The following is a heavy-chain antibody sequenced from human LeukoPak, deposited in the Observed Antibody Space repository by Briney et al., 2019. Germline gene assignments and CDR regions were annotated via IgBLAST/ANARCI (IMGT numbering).Heavy chain of an antibody. CDR3: VRDDPGDY. J-gene: IGHJ4*02. CDR2: IHPDGIEK. Sequence: GGSLRLSCAASGFTFRTYWMSWVRQAPGKGLEWVANIHPDGIEKYHVDSVKGRFTISRDNARNSLSLQMNSLRAEDTAIYYCVRDDPGDYWGQGTLLTVSS. V-gene: IGHV3-7*01. CDR1: GFTFRTYW.